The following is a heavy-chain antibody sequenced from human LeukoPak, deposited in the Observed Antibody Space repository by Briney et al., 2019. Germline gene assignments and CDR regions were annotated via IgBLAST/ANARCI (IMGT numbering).Heavy chain of an antibody. CDR1: GGSISSYY. V-gene: IGHV4-59*08. Sequence: PSETLSLTCTVSGGSISSYYWSWIRQPPGKGLEWIGYIYYSGSTNCNPSLKSRVTISVDTSKNQFSLKLSSVTAADTAVYYCARQTGWYYFDYWGQGTLVTVSS. CDR2: IYYSGST. CDR3: ARQTGWYYFDY. D-gene: IGHD6-19*01. J-gene: IGHJ4*02.